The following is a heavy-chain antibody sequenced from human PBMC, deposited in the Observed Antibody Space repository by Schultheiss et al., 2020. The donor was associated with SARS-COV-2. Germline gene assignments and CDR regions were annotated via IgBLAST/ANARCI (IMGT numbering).Heavy chain of an antibody. CDR3: ARDRHYYDSSGYYFLDYYYYYGMDV. V-gene: IGHV3-30*03. D-gene: IGHD3-22*01. Sequence: GGSLRLSCAASGFTFSRYGMHWVRQAPGKGLEWVAVISYDGSNKYYADSVKGRFTISRDNSKNTLYLQMNSLRAEDTAVYYCARDRHYYDSSGYYFLDYYYYYGMDVWGQGTTVTVSS. CDR1: GFTFSRYG. CDR2: ISYDGSNK. J-gene: IGHJ6*02.